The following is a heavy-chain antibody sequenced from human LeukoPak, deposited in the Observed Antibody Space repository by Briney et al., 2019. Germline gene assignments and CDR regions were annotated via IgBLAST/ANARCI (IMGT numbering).Heavy chain of an antibody. J-gene: IGHJ5*02. Sequence: SQTLSLTCAVSGGSISSGGSSWSWIRQPPGKGLEWIGYIYHSGSTYYNPSLKSRVTISVDRSKNQFSLKLSSVTAADTAVYYCASHSSSTVTKNSDWFDPWGQGTLVTVSS. CDR3: ASHSSSTVTKNSDWFDP. V-gene: IGHV4-30-2*01. CDR2: IYHSGST. CDR1: GGSISSGGSS. D-gene: IGHD4-17*01.